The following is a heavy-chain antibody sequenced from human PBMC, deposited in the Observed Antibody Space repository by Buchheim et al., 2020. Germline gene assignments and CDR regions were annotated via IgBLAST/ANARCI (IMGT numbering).Heavy chain of an antibody. J-gene: IGHJ3*01. V-gene: IGHV3-30*18. D-gene: IGHD3-22*01. CDR1: KFTFNKYG. CDR2: FSYDGTKK. Sequence: QVQLVESGGGVVQPGGSLRLSCAASKFTFNKYGFHWVRQAPGKGLEWLAFFSYDGTKKSYADSVKGRFSMSRDNSKNTLVLKMTSLKPEDTAMYYCAKTLVSVDSSGFYDGLEVCGQGT. CDR3: AKTLVSVDSSGFYDGLEV.